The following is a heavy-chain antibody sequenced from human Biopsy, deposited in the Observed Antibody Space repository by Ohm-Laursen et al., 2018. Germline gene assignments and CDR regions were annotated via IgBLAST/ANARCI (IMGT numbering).Heavy chain of an antibody. D-gene: IGHD2-15*01. CDR3: ARMKGRGYFDY. CDR1: GFSISSGFH. V-gene: IGHV4-38-2*01. J-gene: IGHJ4*02. CDR2: IYRTGTT. Sequence: SETLSLTCGVSGFSISSGFHWAWIRQPPGKGLERIGFIYRTGTTTYNPSFKRRVAMAVDTSKNQFSLTLNSVTAADTAVYYCARMKGRGYFDYWGQGTLVIVSS.